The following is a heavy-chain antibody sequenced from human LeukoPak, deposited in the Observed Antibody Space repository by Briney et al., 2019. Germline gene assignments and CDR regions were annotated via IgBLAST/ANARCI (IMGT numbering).Heavy chain of an antibody. J-gene: IGHJ6*03. CDR1: GFAFSSYA. CDR2: ISGSGGST. D-gene: IGHD3-3*01. CDR3: ARKGTYYDFWSGYPIGGYYYYMDV. V-gene: IGHV3-23*01. Sequence: PGGSLRLSCAASGFAFSSYAMSWVRQAPGKGLEWVSAISGSGGSTYYADSVKGRFTISRDNSKNTLYLQMNSLRAEDTAVYYCARKGTYYDFWSGYPIGGYYYYMDVWGKGTTVTVSS.